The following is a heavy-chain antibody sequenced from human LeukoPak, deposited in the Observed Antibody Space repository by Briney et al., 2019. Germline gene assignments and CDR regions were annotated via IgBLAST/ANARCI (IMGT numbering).Heavy chain of an antibody. V-gene: IGHV4-31*03. CDR1: GGSISSGGYS. D-gene: IGHD3-10*01. Sequence: PSQTLSLTCTVSGGSISSGGYSWSWIRQHPGKGLEWIGYIYYSGSTYYNPSLKSRVTISVDTSKNQFSLKLSSVTAADTAVYYCARGRYYGSEKFDYWGQGTLVTVSS. CDR3: ARGRYYGSEKFDY. CDR2: IYYSGST. J-gene: IGHJ4*02.